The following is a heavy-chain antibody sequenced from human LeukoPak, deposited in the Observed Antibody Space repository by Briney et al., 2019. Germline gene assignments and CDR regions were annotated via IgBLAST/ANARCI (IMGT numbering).Heavy chain of an antibody. CDR2: INHSGST. CDR1: GGSFSGYY. Sequence: PSETLSLTCAVYGGSFSGYYWSWIRQPPGKGLEWIGEINHSGSTNYNPSLKSRVTISVDTSKNQFSLKLSSVTAADTAVYYCARLCSSTSLTTCYYYGMDVWGQGTTVTVSS. D-gene: IGHD2-2*01. V-gene: IGHV4-34*01. CDR3: ARLCSSTSLTTCYYYGMDV. J-gene: IGHJ6*02.